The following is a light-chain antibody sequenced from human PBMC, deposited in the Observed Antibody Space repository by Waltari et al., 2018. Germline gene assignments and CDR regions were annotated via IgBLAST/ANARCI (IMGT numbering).Light chain of an antibody. CDR1: SSDAGGYNY. J-gene: IGLJ2*01. CDR3: CSYAGSYIFGV. CDR2: DVN. Sequence: QSALTQPRSVSGSPGQSVTISCTGTSSDAGGYNYVSWYQQHPGKAPKLMIHDVNKRPSGVPERFSGSKSGNTASLTISGLQAEDEADYYCCSYAGSYIFGVFGGGTKLTVL. V-gene: IGLV2-11*01.